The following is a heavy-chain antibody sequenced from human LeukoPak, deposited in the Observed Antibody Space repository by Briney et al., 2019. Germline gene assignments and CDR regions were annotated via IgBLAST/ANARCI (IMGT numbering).Heavy chain of an antibody. V-gene: IGHV4-39*01. CDR2: IYYSGST. CDR1: GDSISSSSYY. J-gene: IGHJ4*02. D-gene: IGHD3-9*01. Sequence: SETLSLTCTVSGDSISSSSYYWGWIRQPPGKGLEWIGSIYYSGSTYYNPSLKSRVTISVDTSKNQFSLKLSSVTAADTAVYYCARQMGYFDILTPPVYWGQGTLVTVSS. CDR3: ARQMGYFDILTPPVY.